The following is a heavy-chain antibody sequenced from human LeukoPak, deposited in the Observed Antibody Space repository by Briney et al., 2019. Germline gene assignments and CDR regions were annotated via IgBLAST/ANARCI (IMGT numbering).Heavy chain of an antibody. Sequence: GESLKISCKGSGYSFSSYWINWVRQMPGKGLEWMGRIDPSDSYTNYNPSFQGHVTISADKSISTAYLQWSSLMASDTAMYYCARCSGGSTYHSDDYWGQGTLVTVSS. V-gene: IGHV5-10-1*01. CDR1: GYSFSSYW. CDR3: ARCSGGSTYHSDDY. CDR2: IDPSDSYT. D-gene: IGHD2-15*01. J-gene: IGHJ4*02.